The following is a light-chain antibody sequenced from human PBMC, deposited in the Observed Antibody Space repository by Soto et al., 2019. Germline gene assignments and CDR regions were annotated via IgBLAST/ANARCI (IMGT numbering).Light chain of an antibody. CDR1: QSVSSSY. CDR2: DAS. Sequence: EIVLTQSPGTLSLSPGERATLSCRASQSVSSSYLAWYQQKPVQAPRLLSYDASSRATGIPDRFSGSGSGTDFTLTISRLAPEDFAVYSCQQYGSSPYTFGQGTKLEIK. CDR3: QQYGSSPYT. J-gene: IGKJ2*01. V-gene: IGKV3-20*01.